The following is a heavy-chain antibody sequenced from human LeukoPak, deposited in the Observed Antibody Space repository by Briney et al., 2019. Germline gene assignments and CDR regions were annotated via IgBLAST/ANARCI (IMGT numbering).Heavy chain of an antibody. D-gene: IGHD3-3*01. CDR1: GYSFTSYW. J-gene: IGHJ5*02. Sequence: GESLKISCKGSGYSFTSYWIGWVRQMPGKGLEWMGIIYPGDSDTRYSPSFQGQVTISADKSISTAYPQWSSLKASDTAMYYCARHPHDFWSGYWGFDPWGQGTLVTVSS. V-gene: IGHV5-51*01. CDR3: ARHPHDFWSGYWGFDP. CDR2: IYPGDSDT.